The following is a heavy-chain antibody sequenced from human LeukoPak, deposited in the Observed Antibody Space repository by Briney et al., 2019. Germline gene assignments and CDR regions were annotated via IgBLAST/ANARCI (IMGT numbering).Heavy chain of an antibody. CDR3: ARDLGYDFWSGYYDYYYMDV. V-gene: IGHV1-2*02. CDR1: GYTFTGYY. CDR2: INPNSGGT. Sequence: GASVKVSCKASGYTFTGYYMHWVRQAPGQGLEWMGWINPNSGGTNYAQKFQGRVTMTRDTSISTAYMELSRLRSDDTAVYYCARDLGYDFWSGYYDYYYMDVWGKGTTVTVSS. D-gene: IGHD3-3*01. J-gene: IGHJ6*03.